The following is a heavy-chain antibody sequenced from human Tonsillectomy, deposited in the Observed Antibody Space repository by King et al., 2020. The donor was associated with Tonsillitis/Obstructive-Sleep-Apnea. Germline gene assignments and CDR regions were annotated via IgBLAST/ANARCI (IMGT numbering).Heavy chain of an antibody. CDR2: IYPGDSDT. Sequence: VKLVESGAEVKKPGESLKISCQGSGYRFTSYWIAWVRQVPGKGLDWMGIIYPGDSDTEYSPSFQGQVTISADKSIDTAYLQWGSLRASDTAMYYCARLDNTGSSLLFGGHFDLWGRGTLVTVSS. J-gene: IGHJ2*01. CDR1: GYRFTSYW. V-gene: IGHV5-51*01. D-gene: IGHD1-26*01. CDR3: ARLDNTGSSLLFGGHFDL.